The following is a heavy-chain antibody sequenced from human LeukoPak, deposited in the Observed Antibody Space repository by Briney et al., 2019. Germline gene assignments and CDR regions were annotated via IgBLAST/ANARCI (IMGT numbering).Heavy chain of an antibody. J-gene: IGHJ4*02. Sequence: PGGSLRLSCAVSGFTFSDARMSWVRQSPGKGLEWVGHIKRKTDGGTADYAEPVKGRFTISRDDSKNTLYLQINSLKTEDTSVYYCTTDGTTGTTLTPHDYWGQGTLVTVSS. D-gene: IGHD1-1*01. CDR1: GFTFSDAR. CDR2: IKRKTDGGTA. V-gene: IGHV3-15*01. CDR3: TTDGTTGTTLTPHDY.